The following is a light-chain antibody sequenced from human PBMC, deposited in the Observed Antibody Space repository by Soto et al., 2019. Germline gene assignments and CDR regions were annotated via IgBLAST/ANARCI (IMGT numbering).Light chain of an antibody. Sequence: QSVLTQPASVSGSPGQSVTISCTGTSSDVGRSNYVSWYQQHPNNAPKLIIFEVSHRPTEVSNRFSGSKSGNTASLTISGLQAEDEADYYCCSYVGSSTYVFGTGTKVTVL. CDR2: EVS. J-gene: IGLJ1*01. V-gene: IGLV2-14*01. CDR1: SSDVGRSNY. CDR3: CSYVGSSTYV.